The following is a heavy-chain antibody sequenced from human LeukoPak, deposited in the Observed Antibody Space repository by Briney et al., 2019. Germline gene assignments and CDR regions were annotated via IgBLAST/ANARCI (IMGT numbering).Heavy chain of an antibody. Sequence: VASVNVSCKASGGTFSRYAINWVRQAPGQGLEWMGGIIPIFGTANYAQKFQGRVTITADESASTAYMELSSLRSEDTAVYYCARSRGSCYSCGDYWGQGTLVTVSS. CDR1: GGTFSRYA. CDR3: ARSRGSCYSCGDY. J-gene: IGHJ4*02. CDR2: IIPIFGTA. V-gene: IGHV1-69*13. D-gene: IGHD2-15*01.